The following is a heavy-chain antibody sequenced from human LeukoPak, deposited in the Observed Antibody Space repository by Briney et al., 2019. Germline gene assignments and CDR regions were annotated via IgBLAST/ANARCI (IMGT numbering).Heavy chain of an antibody. CDR3: ARDHGIVVVPAAIEFDY. CDR1: GFTFSSYS. CDR2: ISSSSSYI. J-gene: IGHJ4*02. Sequence: GGSLRLSCAASGFTFSSYSMNWVRQAPGKGLEWVSSISSSSSYIYYADSVKGRFTISRDNAKNSLYLQMNSLRAEDTAVYYCARDHGIVVVPAAIEFDYWGQGTLVTVSS. D-gene: IGHD2-2*02. V-gene: IGHV3-21*01.